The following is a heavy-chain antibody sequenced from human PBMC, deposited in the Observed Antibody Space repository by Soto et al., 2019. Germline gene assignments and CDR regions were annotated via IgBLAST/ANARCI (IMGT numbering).Heavy chain of an antibody. CDR3: SVTLLDEDF. CDR2: IYYSGST. Sequence: QVHLQESGPGLVKPSQTLSLTCTVSGDSITNGDYYWSWIRQPPGKGLEWIGYIYYSGSTDYDPSLKGRVTISVDMSKSQFSLRLSSVTAADTAVDYCSVTLLDEDFWGQGTLVTVSS. D-gene: IGHD3-3*01. V-gene: IGHV4-30-4*01. J-gene: IGHJ4*02. CDR1: GDSITNGDYY.